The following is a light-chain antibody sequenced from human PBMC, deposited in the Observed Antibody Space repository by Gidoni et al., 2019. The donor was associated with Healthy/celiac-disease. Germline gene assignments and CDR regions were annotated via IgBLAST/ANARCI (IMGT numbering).Light chain of an antibody. CDR2: LGS. CDR1: QSLLHSNGYNY. Sequence: DIVMTQSPLSLPVTPGEPASISCSSSQSLLHSNGYNYLDWYLQKPGQSPQLLIYLGSNRASWVPDRFSGSGSGTDFTLKISRVEAEDVGVYYCMQALQTPLTFXGXTKVEIK. CDR3: MQALQTPLT. V-gene: IGKV2-28*01. J-gene: IGKJ4*01.